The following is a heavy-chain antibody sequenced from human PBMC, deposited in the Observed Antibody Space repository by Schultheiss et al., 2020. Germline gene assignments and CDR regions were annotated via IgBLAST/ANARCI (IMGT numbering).Heavy chain of an antibody. Sequence: ETLSLTCTVSGGSISSSSYYWGWIRQPPGKGLEWVSAISGSGGSTYYADSVKGRFTISRDNSKNTLYLQMNSLRAEDTAVYYCARDLTYCSSTSCKYYYYYYGMDVWGQGTTVTVSS. CDR1: GGSISSSSYY. V-gene: IGHV3-23*01. CDR3: ARDLTYCSSTSCKYYYYYYGMDV. D-gene: IGHD2-2*01. J-gene: IGHJ6*02. CDR2: ISGSGGST.